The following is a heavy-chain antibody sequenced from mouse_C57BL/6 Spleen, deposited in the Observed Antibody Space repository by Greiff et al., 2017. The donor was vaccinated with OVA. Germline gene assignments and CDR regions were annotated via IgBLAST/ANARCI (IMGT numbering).Heavy chain of an antibody. CDR1: GFTFSSYA. CDR3: SRDPLGAFAY. Sequence: EVKLMESGEGLVKPGGSLKLSCAASGFTFSSYAMSWVRQTPEKRLEWVAYISSGGDYIYYADTVKVRFTITIDTARNTLYLHMSSLNSEDTAMYYCSRDPLGAFAYWGQGTTLTVSS. CDR2: ISSGGDYI. J-gene: IGHJ2*01. D-gene: IGHD3-3*01. V-gene: IGHV5-9-1*02.